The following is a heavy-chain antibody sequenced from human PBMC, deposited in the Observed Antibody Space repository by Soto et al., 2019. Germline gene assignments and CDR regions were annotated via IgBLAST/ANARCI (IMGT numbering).Heavy chain of an antibody. J-gene: IGHJ4*02. V-gene: IGHV3-33*01. CDR3: ARDHCTNGVCYTPSLDY. Sequence: QVQLVESGGGVVQPGRSLRLSCAASGFTFSSYGMHWVRQAPGKGLEWVAVIWYDGSNKYYADSVKGRFTISRDNSKNTLYLQMNSLRAEDTAVYYCARDHCTNGVCYTPSLDYWGQGTLVTVSS. CDR1: GFTFSSYG. D-gene: IGHD2-8*01. CDR2: IWYDGSNK.